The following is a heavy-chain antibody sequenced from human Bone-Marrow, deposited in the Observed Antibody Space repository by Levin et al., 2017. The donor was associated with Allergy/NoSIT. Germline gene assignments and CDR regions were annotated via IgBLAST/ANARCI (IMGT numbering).Heavy chain of an antibody. CDR1: GFTFSAYA. CDR2: ISDSGAIT. D-gene: IGHD3-10*01. J-gene: IGHJ5*01. Sequence: LSLTCAASGFTFSAYAMKWIRQAPGKGLEWVSMISDSGAITRYADSLKGRFTISRDNSKNTVFLEMNSLRAEDTAIYYCATHWGKVRGGDSWGQGTLVTVSS. V-gene: IGHV3-23*01. CDR3: ATHWGKVRGGDS.